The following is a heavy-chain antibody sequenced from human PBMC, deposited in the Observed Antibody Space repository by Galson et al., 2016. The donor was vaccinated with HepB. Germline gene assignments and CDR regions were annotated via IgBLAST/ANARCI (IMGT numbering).Heavy chain of an antibody. Sequence: SLRLFCAASGFTFSNYWMSWVRQAPGKGLEWVAYILQDGSEKYYVDSVKGRFTISRDNARNSLYPQMNSLRAEDTAVYYCARDYGDYFTDYWGQGTLVTVSS. J-gene: IGHJ4*02. CDR1: GFTFSNYW. V-gene: IGHV3-7*01. CDR3: ARDYGDYFTDY. D-gene: IGHD4-17*01. CDR2: ILQDGSEK.